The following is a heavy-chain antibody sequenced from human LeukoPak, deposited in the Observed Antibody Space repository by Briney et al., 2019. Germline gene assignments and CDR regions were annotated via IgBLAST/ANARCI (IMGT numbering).Heavy chain of an antibody. Sequence: GASVKVSCKASGGTFTSYAISWVRQAPGQGLEWMGGIIPIFGTANYAQKFQGRVTITADESTSTAYMELSSLRSEDTAVYYCARAHGEAASCDYWGQGTLVTVSS. CDR2: IIPIFGTA. J-gene: IGHJ4*02. CDR3: ARAHGEAASCDY. V-gene: IGHV1-69*01. D-gene: IGHD4-17*01. CDR1: GGTFTSYA.